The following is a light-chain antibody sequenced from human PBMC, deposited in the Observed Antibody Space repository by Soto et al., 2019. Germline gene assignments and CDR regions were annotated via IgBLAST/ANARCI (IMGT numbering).Light chain of an antibody. CDR2: DAS. CDR3: QHYTSHSEP. J-gene: IGKJ1*01. V-gene: IGKV1-5*01. Sequence: DIQLTQSPAFLSASVGDRVTITCRASQSISSWLAWYQQKPGKAPKLLIYDASSLESGVPSRFSGSGSGTEFTLTISSLQPDDFATYYCQHYTSHSEPIGQGTKV. CDR1: QSISSW.